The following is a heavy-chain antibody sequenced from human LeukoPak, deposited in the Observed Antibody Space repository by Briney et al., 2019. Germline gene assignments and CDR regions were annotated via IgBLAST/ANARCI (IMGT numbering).Heavy chain of an antibody. Sequence: QSGGSLRPSCAASGFTLSSFGMNWVRQAPGKGLEWVSYIGTTTSTIYYADSVKGRFTISRDNAKNSLYLQMNSLRAEDTAVYYCAREGSGYYHDYWGQGILVTVSS. D-gene: IGHD3-22*01. V-gene: IGHV3-48*04. CDR3: AREGSGYYHDY. CDR2: IGTTTSTI. CDR1: GFTLSSFG. J-gene: IGHJ4*02.